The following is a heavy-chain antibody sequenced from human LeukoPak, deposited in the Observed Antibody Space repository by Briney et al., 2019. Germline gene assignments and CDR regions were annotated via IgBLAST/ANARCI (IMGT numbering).Heavy chain of an antibody. Sequence: GGSLRLSCAASGFTFSSYGMHWVRQAPGKGLEWVAVISYDGSKKYYADSVKGHFTISRDNAKNSMYLQMNSLRAEDTALYHCARGGYCSSTSCYTGGWFDPWGQGTLVTVSS. J-gene: IGHJ5*02. CDR2: ISYDGSKK. CDR3: ARGGYCSSTSCYTGGWFDP. D-gene: IGHD2-2*02. V-gene: IGHV3-30*03. CDR1: GFTFSSYG.